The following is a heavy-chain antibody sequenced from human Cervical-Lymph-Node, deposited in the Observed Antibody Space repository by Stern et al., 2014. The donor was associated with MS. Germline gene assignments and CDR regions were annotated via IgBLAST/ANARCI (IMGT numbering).Heavy chain of an antibody. CDR3: ARHVQGFDY. Sequence: VQLVQSGAEVKKPGESLKISCKLSGSSFTIYYIAWVRQMPGKGLEWMAVMVPDACESTYVPSFQGQVPISSEKSSTSAYLQWSSLRASDTAMYYCARHVQGFDYWGQGTLVTVSS. J-gene: IGHJ4*02. CDR1: GSSFTIYY. V-gene: IGHV5-51*01. CDR2: MVPDACES.